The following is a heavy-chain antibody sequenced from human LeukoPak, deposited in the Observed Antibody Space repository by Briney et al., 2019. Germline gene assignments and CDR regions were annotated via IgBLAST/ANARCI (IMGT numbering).Heavy chain of an antibody. V-gene: IGHV4-59*01. J-gene: IGHJ3*02. Sequence: SETLSLTCTVSGGSISSYYWSWIRQPPGKGLEWIGYIYYSGSTNYNPSLKSRVTISVDTSKNQFSLKLSSVTAADTAVYYCARAGTYDSSGYYYLDIWGQGTMVTVSS. D-gene: IGHD3-22*01. CDR3: ARAGTYDSSGYYYLDI. CDR1: GGSISSYY. CDR2: IYYSGST.